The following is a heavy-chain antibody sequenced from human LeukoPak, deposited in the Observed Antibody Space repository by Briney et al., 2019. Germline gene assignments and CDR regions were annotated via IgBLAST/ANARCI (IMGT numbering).Heavy chain of an antibody. CDR3: AKIRLEESATGY. D-gene: IGHD2-15*01. Sequence: GGSLRLSCAASGFTVSSKYMSWVRQAPGKGLEWVSVIYSGGDTYYADSVRGRFTISRDNSKNTMYLQMSSLRAEDTAVYYYAKIRLEESATGYWGQGSLVTVSS. J-gene: IGHJ4*02. CDR1: GFTVSSKY. V-gene: IGHV3-53*01. CDR2: IYSGGDT.